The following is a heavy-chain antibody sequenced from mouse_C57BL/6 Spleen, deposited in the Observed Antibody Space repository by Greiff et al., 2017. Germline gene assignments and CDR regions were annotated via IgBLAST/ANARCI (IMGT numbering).Heavy chain of an antibody. J-gene: IGHJ2*01. CDR3: ARSDYGSNFEG. V-gene: IGHV5-17*01. CDR1: GFTFSDYG. D-gene: IGHD1-1*01. CDR2: ISSGTSTI. Sequence: DGQLVESGGGLVKSGGSLKLSCAASGFTFSDYGMHWVRQAPEKGLEWVAYISSGTSTINYADTVKGRFTIARDNATNTLFLQVTSLGSEDTAMCYCARSDYGSNFEGWGKGATLSVSS.